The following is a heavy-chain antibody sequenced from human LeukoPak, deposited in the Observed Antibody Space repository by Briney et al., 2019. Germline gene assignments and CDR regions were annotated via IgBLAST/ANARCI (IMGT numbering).Heavy chain of an antibody. CDR2: IYYSGST. CDR1: GGSVSSGSYY. V-gene: IGHV4-61*01. Sequence: SETLPLTCTVSGGSVSSGSYYWSWIRQPPGKGLEWIGYIYYSGSTNYNPSLKSRVTISVDTSKNQFSLKLSSVTAADTAVYYCAREPTVTGFYYYYGMDVWGQGTTVTVSS. J-gene: IGHJ6*02. CDR3: AREPTVTGFYYYYGMDV. D-gene: IGHD4-17*01.